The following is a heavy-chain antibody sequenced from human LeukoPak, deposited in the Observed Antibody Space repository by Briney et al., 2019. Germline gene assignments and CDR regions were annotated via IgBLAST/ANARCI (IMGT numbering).Heavy chain of an antibody. V-gene: IGHV4-34*01. CDR2: INHSGST. Sequence: SETLSLTCAVYGGSFSGYYWSWIRQPPGKGLEWIGEINHSGSTNYNPSLKSRVTISVDTSKNQFSLKLSSVTAADTAVYYCARTLPRAYSSSWYVSSYYYYYMDVWGKGTTVTVSS. J-gene: IGHJ6*03. CDR1: GGSFSGYY. D-gene: IGHD6-13*01. CDR3: ARTLPRAYSSSWYVSSYYYYYMDV.